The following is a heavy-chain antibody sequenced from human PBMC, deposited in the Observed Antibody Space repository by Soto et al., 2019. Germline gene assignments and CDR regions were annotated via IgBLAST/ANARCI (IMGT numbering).Heavy chain of an antibody. CDR2: INPRGST. D-gene: IGHD3-16*01. Sequence: TSETLSLTCAVYGGSFSGYYWSWIRQPPGKGLEWIGEINPRGSTNYNPSLKSRVTISVDTSKNQFSLKLSSVTAADTAVYYCARLLYRRLDALDIWGQGTMVTVSS. V-gene: IGHV4-34*01. CDR1: GGSFSGYY. J-gene: IGHJ3*02. CDR3: ARLLYRRLDALDI.